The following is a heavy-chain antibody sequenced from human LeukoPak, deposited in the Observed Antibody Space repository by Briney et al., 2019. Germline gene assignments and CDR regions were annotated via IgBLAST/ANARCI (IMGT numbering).Heavy chain of an antibody. CDR2: ISSSGRT. D-gene: IGHD3-10*01. J-gene: IGHJ4*02. Sequence: SETLSLTCTVSGGSISGGDYYWSWIRQHPGKGLEWIGYISSSGRTYYNPSLRSRLTISLDTSKNHFSLNLNSVTAADTAVYYCAREENYFGSGTSYWGQGTLVTVSS. CDR3: AREENYFGSGTSY. V-gene: IGHV4-31*03. CDR1: GGSISGGDYY.